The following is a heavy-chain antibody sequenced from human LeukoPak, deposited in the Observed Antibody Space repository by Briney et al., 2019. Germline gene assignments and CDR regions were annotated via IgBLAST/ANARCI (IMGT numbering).Heavy chain of an antibody. CDR2: IYYSGST. CDR1: GGSISNYY. Sequence: SETLSLTCTVSGGSISNYYWSWIRQPPGKGLEWIGYIYYSGSTNYNPSLKSRVTISVDTSKNQFSLKLSSVTAADTAVYYCARGTCSGGSCCFDYWGQGTLVTVSS. D-gene: IGHD2-15*01. V-gene: IGHV4-59*08. CDR3: ARGTCSGGSCCFDY. J-gene: IGHJ4*02.